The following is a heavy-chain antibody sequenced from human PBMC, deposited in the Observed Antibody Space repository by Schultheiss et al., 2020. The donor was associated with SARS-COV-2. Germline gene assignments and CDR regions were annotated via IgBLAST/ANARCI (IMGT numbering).Heavy chain of an antibody. CDR1: GGSISSGGYY. J-gene: IGHJ4*02. CDR2: IYYSGST. V-gene: IGHV4-31*11. CDR3: ARSGSGSYYIEVFDY. Sequence: SETLSLTCAVSGGSISSGGYYWSWIRQHPGKGLEWIGYIYYSGSTYYNPSLKSRVTISVDTSKNQFSLKLSSVTAADTAVYYCARSGSGSYYIEVFDYWGQGTLVTVSS. D-gene: IGHD3-10*01.